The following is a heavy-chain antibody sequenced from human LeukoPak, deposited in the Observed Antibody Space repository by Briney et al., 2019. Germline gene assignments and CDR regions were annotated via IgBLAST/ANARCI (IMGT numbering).Heavy chain of an antibody. Sequence: ASVKVSCKASGYTFTSYYMHWVRQAPGQGLEWIGIINPSGGSTSYAQKFQGRVTMTRDMSTSTVYLELSSLRSEDTAVYYCARDAAQRTVTMGFGWFDPWGQGTLVTVSS. J-gene: IGHJ5*02. V-gene: IGHV1-46*01. CDR2: INPSGGST. CDR1: GYTFTSYY. D-gene: IGHD4-17*01. CDR3: ARDAAQRTVTMGFGWFDP.